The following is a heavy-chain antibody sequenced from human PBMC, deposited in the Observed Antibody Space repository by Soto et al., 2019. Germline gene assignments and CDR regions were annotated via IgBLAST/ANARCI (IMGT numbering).Heavy chain of an antibody. D-gene: IGHD3-22*01. J-gene: IGHJ6*02. V-gene: IGHV5-51*01. CDR3: ARSFGYYYDSSGYYPPGYYGMDV. CDR1: GYSFTSYW. CDR2: IYPGDSDT. Sequence: PGESLKISCKGSGYSFTSYWIGWVRQMPGKGLEWMGIIYPGDSDTRYSPSFQGQVTISADKSISTAYLQWSSLKASDTAMYYCARSFGYYYDSSGYYPPGYYGMDVWGQGTTVTVS.